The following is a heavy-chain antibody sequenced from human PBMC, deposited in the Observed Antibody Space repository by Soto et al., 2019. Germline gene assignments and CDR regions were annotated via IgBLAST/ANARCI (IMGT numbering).Heavy chain of an antibody. V-gene: IGHV1-8*01. Sequence: QVQLVQSGAEVKKPGASVKVSCKASGYTFASYNINWVRQAAGQGLEWMGWMNPNSGNTGYAQKFQGRVTITRNTSIRTAYMELSSLRSEDTAVYYCAFRGAWNYDWFDPWGQGTLVTVSS. CDR3: AFRGAWNYDWFDP. D-gene: IGHD1-7*01. CDR1: GYTFASYN. CDR2: MNPNSGNT. J-gene: IGHJ5*02.